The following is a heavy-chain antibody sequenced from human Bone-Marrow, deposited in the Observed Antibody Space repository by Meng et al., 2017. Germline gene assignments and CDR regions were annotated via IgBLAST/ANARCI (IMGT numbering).Heavy chain of an antibody. J-gene: IGHJ4*02. CDR3: ASRIPLTGDNDY. D-gene: IGHD3-9*01. CDR1: GFTFSSYS. V-gene: IGHV3-21*01. Sequence: GGLLRLSCAASGFTFSSYSMNWVRQAPGKGLEWVSSISSSSSYIYYADSVKGRFTISKDNAKNSLYLQMNSLRAEDTAVYYCASRIPLTGDNDYWGQGTLVTVSS. CDR2: ISSSSSYI.